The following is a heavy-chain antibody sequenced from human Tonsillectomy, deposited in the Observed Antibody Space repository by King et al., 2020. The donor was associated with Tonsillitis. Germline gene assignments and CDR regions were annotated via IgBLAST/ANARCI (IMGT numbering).Heavy chain of an antibody. J-gene: IGHJ6*02. CDR3: AKELGSSSSGFFGDYYYGMDV. V-gene: IGHV3-30*18. CDR2: ISYDGSNK. Sequence: VQLVESGGGVVQPGRSLRLSCAASGFTFSSYGMHWVRQAPGKGLEWVGVISYDGSNKYYADSVKGRFTISRDNSKNTLYLQMNSLRAEDTAVYYCAKELGSSSSGFFGDYYYGMDVWGQGTTVTVSS. D-gene: IGHD6-6*01. CDR1: GFTFSSYG.